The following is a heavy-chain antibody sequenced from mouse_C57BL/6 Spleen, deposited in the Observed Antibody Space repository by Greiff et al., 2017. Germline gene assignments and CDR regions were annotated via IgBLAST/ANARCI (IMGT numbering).Heavy chain of an antibody. D-gene: IGHD1-1*01. V-gene: IGHV7-3*01. CDR1: GFTFTDYY. CDR2: IRNKANGYTT. J-gene: IGHJ3*01. CDR3: ARYALRYYGSSY. Sequence: EVMLVESGGGLVQPGGSLSLSCAASGFTFTDYYMSWVRQPPGKALEWLGFIRNKANGYTTEYSASVKGRFTISRDTSQSILYLQMNALIAEDSATYYCARYALRYYGSSYWGQGTLVTVSA.